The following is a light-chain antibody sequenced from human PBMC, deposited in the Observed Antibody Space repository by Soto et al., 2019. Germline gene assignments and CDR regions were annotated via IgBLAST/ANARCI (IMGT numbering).Light chain of an antibody. CDR1: QSIDTF. CDR2: DAS. CDR3: QQHNDYSRVT. J-gene: IGKJ2*01. V-gene: IGKV1-5*01. Sequence: DIQMTQSPSTLSASVGDRVIITCRASQSIDTFLAWYQHKPGKAPKLLIYDASTLQSGVPSRFSGSGFGTAFTLTISGLQPDDFATYYCQQHNDYSRVTFGQGTNVDIK.